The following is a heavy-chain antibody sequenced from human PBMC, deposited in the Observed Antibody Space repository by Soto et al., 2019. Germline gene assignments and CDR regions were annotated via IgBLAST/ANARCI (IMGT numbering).Heavy chain of an antibody. CDR3: ARGRDTAMVKDYYYYGMDV. Sequence: GGSLRLSCAASGFTFSSYWMHWVRQAPGKGLEWVSRINSDGSSTSYADSVKGRFTISRDNAKNTLYLQMNSLRAEDTAVYYCARGRDTAMVKDYYYYGMDVWGQGTTVTVSS. V-gene: IGHV3-74*01. D-gene: IGHD5-18*01. CDR2: INSDGSST. J-gene: IGHJ6*02. CDR1: GFTFSSYW.